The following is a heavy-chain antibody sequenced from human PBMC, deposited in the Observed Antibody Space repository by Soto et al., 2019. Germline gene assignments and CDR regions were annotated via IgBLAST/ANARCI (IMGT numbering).Heavy chain of an antibody. D-gene: IGHD3-9*01. CDR3: ARHFDVDPSLDQYYFDL. J-gene: IGHJ2*01. CDR1: GVSITPYF. V-gene: IGHV4-4*07. CDR2: IYASGRT. Sequence: QVQLQESGPGLVKPSETLSLTCTVSGVSITPYFWSWIRQPAGKAPEWVGHIYASGRTTYNPSLTSRVTLFVSQTQVSLRLTSVTAADTAVYYCARHFDVDPSLDQYYFDLWGRGALGTVSS.